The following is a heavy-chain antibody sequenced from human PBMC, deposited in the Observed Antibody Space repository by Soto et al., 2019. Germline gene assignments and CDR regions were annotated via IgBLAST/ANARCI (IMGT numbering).Heavy chain of an antibody. J-gene: IGHJ4*02. CDR2: MNPNSGDT. D-gene: IGHD3-10*01. V-gene: IGHV1-8*01. Sequence: QVQLVQSGAEVKKPGASVKVSCKASGYTFISYDINWVRQATGQGLEWMGWMNPNSGDTGYAQKFEGRATITRNTSKSTADMELSSLRSEDTAVYYCARGVRAGSGKEYFDYWGQGTLVTVSS. CDR1: GYTFISYD. CDR3: ARGVRAGSGKEYFDY.